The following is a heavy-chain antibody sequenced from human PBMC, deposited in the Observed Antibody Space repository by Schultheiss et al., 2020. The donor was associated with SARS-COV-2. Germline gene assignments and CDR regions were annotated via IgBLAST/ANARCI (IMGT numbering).Heavy chain of an antibody. D-gene: IGHD3-3*01. V-gene: IGHV3-21*01. CDR3: ARDPLGVVTGSPDY. CDR1: GFTFSSYA. Sequence: GGSLRLSCAASGFTFSSYAMSWVRQAPGKGLEWVSSISSSSSYIYYADSVKGRFTISRDNAKNSLYLQMNSLRAEDTAVYYCARDPLGVVTGSPDYWGQGTLVTVSS. CDR2: ISSSSSYI. J-gene: IGHJ4*02.